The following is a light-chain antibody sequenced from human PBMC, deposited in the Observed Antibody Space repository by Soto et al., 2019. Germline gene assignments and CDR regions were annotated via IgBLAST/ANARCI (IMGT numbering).Light chain of an antibody. CDR1: QSISSW. Sequence: DIQMTQSPSTLSASVGDRVTITCRASQSISSWLAWYQQKPGKAPKLLIYDASSLESGVPSRFSGSGSGTEFTLTISSLQPDDFATYYCQQYNSFALTFGGGTKVEIK. V-gene: IGKV1-5*01. CDR2: DAS. CDR3: QQYNSFALT. J-gene: IGKJ4*01.